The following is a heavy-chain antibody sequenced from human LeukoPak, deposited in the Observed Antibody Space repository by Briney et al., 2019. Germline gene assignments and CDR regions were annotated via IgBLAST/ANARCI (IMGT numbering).Heavy chain of an antibody. Sequence: GGSLRLSCAASRFTFSTYWMHWVRQAPGKGLVWVSRINSDGSSTGYADSVKGRFTISRDNAKNSLYLQMNSLRAEDTAVYYCAREKTFYNILTGYKRGGYYFDYWGQGILVTVSS. CDR2: INSDGSST. V-gene: IGHV3-74*01. J-gene: IGHJ4*02. CDR3: AREKTFYNILTGYKRGGYYFDY. D-gene: IGHD3-9*01. CDR1: RFTFSTYW.